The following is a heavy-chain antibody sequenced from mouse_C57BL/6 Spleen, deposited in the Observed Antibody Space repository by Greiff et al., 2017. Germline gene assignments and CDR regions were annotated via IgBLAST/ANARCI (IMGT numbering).Heavy chain of an antibody. V-gene: IGHV3-6*01. CDR2: ISYDGSN. J-gene: IGHJ3*01. Sequence: EVKLMESGPGLVKPSQSLSLTCSVTGYSITSGYYWNWIRQFPGNKLEWMGYISYDGSNNYNPSLKNRISITRDTSKNQFFLKLNSVTTEDTATYYCARGRPFAYWGQGTLVTVSA. CDR3: ARGRPFAY. CDR1: GYSITSGYY.